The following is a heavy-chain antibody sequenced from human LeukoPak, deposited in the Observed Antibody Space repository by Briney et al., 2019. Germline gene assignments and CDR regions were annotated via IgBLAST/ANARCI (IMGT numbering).Heavy chain of an antibody. V-gene: IGHV3-48*03. CDR1: GLMFSSYW. J-gene: IGHJ1*01. CDR3: ARGRTRRMAEYFQH. Sequence: GGSLRLSCAASGLMFSSYWMSWVRQAPGKGLEWVSYISSSGSTIYYADSVKGRFTISRDNAKNSLYLQMNSLRAEDTAVYYCARGRTRRMAEYFQHWGQGTLVTVSS. CDR2: ISSSGSTI.